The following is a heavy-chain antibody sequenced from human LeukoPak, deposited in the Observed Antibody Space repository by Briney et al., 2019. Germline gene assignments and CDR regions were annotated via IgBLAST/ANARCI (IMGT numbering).Heavy chain of an antibody. CDR1: GFTFSSYA. J-gene: IGHJ3*02. Sequence: PGGSLRLSCAASGFTFSSYAMHWVRQAPGKGLEWVAGMSFDGSQYYVESVKGRFTISRDNSGNTVYLHMTSLRPEDTAVYFCAREGHTSGFCGAFDIWGQGTTVTISS. CDR2: MSFDGSQ. V-gene: IGHV3-30*04. D-gene: IGHD5-12*01. CDR3: AREGHTSGFCGAFDI.